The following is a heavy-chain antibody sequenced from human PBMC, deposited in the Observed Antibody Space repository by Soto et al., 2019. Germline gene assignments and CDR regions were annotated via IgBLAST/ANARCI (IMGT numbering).Heavy chain of an antibody. Sequence: QVQLVESGGGLVKPGGSLRLSCVASGFTFSDHYMTCIRQAPGKGLEWLSYLSTSSSYTNYADSVKGRFTISRDKAMNSLYLQMNSLRAEETAVYYCARLRLTGYFDFWGQRNLLTVSS. CDR1: GFTFSDHY. CDR2: LSTSSSYT. J-gene: IGHJ4*02. V-gene: IGHV3-11*05. CDR3: ARLRLTGYFDF.